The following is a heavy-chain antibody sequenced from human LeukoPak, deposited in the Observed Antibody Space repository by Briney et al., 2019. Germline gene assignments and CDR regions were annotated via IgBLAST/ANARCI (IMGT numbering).Heavy chain of an antibody. CDR1: GFTVSTNY. CDR3: ARDLSSNNWNNFDY. Sequence: GGSLRLSCAASGFTVSTNYMSWVRQAPGKGLEWVSSIYSGGSTYYADSVKGRFTISRDNSKNTLYLQMNSLRVEDTAVYYCARDLSSNNWNNFDYWGQGTLVTVSS. CDR2: IYSGGST. D-gene: IGHD1-1*01. J-gene: IGHJ4*02. V-gene: IGHV3-53*01.